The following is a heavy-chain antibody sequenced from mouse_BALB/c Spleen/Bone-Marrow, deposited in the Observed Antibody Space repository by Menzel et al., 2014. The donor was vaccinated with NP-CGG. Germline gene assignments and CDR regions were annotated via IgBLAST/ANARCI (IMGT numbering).Heavy chain of an antibody. V-gene: IGHV5-12-2*01. CDR2: ISNGGGST. J-gene: IGHJ2*01. CDR1: GFTFSSYT. CDR3: ARGGYYFDY. Sequence: LQQSGGGLVQPGGSLKLSCAASGFTFSSYTMSWVRQTPEKRLEWVAYISNGGGSTYYPDTVKGRFTISRDNAKNTLYLQMSSLKSEDTDMYYCARGGYYFDYWGQGTTLTVSS.